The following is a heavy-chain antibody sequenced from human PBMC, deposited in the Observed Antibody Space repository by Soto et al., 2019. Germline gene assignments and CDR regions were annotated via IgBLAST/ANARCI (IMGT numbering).Heavy chain of an antibody. V-gene: IGHV5-10-1*01. D-gene: IGHD6-6*01. J-gene: IGHJ4*02. CDR1: GYSFTSYW. CDR2: IDPSDSYT. CDR3: ECSSSDATGY. Sequence: GASLKISCKGSGYSFTSYWISWVRQMPGKGLEWMGRIDPSDSYTNYSPSFQGHVTISADKSISTAYLQWSSLKASDTAMYYCECSSSDATGYWGQGTLVTVSS.